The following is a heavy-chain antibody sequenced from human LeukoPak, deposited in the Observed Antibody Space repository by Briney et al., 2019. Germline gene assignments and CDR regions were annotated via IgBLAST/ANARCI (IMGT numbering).Heavy chain of an antibody. D-gene: IGHD3-22*01. Sequence: GASVKVSCKASGYTFTSYGISWVRRAPGQGLEWMGWISAYNGNTNYAQKLQGRVTMTTDTSTSTAYMELRSLRSDDTAVYYCARDAYYDSSGSYYCGMDVWGQGTTVTVSS. CDR1: GYTFTSYG. CDR3: ARDAYYDSSGSYYCGMDV. V-gene: IGHV1-18*01. CDR2: ISAYNGNT. J-gene: IGHJ6*02.